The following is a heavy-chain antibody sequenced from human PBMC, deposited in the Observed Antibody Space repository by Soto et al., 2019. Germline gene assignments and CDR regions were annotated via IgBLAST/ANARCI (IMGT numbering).Heavy chain of an antibody. Sequence: ASVKVSCKASGYIFSGSVMHWVRQAPGQSLEWMGWINVGNGNTKYSQKFQGRVTITRDTSASTGYMELSSLRSEDTAVYYCASEIDATTVTSLDHWGQGTLVTVSS. CDR1: GYIFSGSV. J-gene: IGHJ4*02. CDR2: INVGNGNT. D-gene: IGHD4-17*01. V-gene: IGHV1-3*01. CDR3: ASEIDATTVTSLDH.